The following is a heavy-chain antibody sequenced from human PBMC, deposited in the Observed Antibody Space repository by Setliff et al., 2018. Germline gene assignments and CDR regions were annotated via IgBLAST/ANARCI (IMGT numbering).Heavy chain of an antibody. V-gene: IGHV3-11*04. CDR2: ISSSGSTI. CDR3: ARGDRWGYSYGPYYYGMDA. D-gene: IGHD5-18*01. Sequence: LRLSCAASGFTFSDYYMSWIRQAPGKGLEWVSYISSSGSTIYYADSVKGRFTISRDNAKNSLYLQMNSLRAEDTAVYYCARGDRWGYSYGPYYYGMDAWGQGTTVTVSS. CDR1: GFTFSDYY. J-gene: IGHJ6*02.